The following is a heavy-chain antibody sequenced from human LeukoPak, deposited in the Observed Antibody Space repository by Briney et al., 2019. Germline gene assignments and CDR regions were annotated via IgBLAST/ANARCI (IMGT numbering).Heavy chain of an antibody. J-gene: IGHJ4*02. CDR1: GYNVTESN. CDR2: FEPEDGET. Sequence: ASVKVSCKVSGYNVTESNMHWVRQAPGKGLEWMGGFEPEDGETIYAQKFQGRVTMTEDTSTDTDYMELSSLTSDDTAVYYCATRGYDVVLDHWGQGTLVTVTS. V-gene: IGHV1-24*01. CDR3: ATRGYDVVLDH. D-gene: IGHD5-12*01.